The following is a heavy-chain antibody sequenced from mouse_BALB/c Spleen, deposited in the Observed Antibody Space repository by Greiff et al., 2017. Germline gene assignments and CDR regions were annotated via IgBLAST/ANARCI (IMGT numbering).Heavy chain of an antibody. CDR3: ARWHYGSSHWYFDV. CDR1: GYTFTSYW. J-gene: IGHJ1*01. CDR2: IYPGDGDT. V-gene: IGHV1-87*01. Sequence: QVQLKESGAELARPGASVKLSCKASGYTFTSYWMQWVKQRPGQGLEWIGAIYPGDGDTRYTQKFKGKATLTADKSSSTAYMQLSSLASEDSAVYYCARWHYGSSHWYFDVWGAGTTVTVSS. D-gene: IGHD1-1*01.